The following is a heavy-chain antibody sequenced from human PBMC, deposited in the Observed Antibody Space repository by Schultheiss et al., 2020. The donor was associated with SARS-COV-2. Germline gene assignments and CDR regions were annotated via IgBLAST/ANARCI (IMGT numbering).Heavy chain of an antibody. CDR2: ISGSGGST. CDR3: ARGLVVPAAIKDYYYGMDV. D-gene: IGHD2-2*02. J-gene: IGHJ6*02. Sequence: GGSLRLSCAASGFTFSSYAMSWVRQAPGKGLEWVSAISGSGGSTYYADSVKGRFTISRDNSKNTLYLQMNSLRAEDTAVYYCARGLVVPAAIKDYYYGMDVWGQGTTVTVSS. V-gene: IGHV3-23*01. CDR1: GFTFSSYA.